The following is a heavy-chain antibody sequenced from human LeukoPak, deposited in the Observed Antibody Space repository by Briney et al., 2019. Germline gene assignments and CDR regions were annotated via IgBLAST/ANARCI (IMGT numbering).Heavy chain of an antibody. CDR1: GGTFSSYA. V-gene: IGHV1-69*05. Sequence: GASVKVSCKASGGTFSSYAISWVRQAPGQGLEWMGGIIPIFSTANYAQKFQGRVTITTDESTSTAYMELSSLRSEDTAVYYCARVPYYYGSGTPYYFDYWGQGTLVTVSS. CDR3: ARVPYYYGSGTPYYFDY. CDR2: IIPIFSTA. D-gene: IGHD3-10*01. J-gene: IGHJ4*02.